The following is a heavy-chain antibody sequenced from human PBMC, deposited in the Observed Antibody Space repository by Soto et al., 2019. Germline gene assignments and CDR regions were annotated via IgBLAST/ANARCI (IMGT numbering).Heavy chain of an antibody. J-gene: IGHJ4*02. D-gene: IGHD3-16*02. CDR2: IIPIFGTA. CDR3: ARASENSRLGELSLSLTFDY. Sequence: GASVKVSCKASGGTFSSYAISWVRQAPGQGLEWMGGIIPIFGTANYAQKFQGRVTITADESTSTAYMELSSLRSEDTAVYYCARASENSRLGELSLSLTFDYWGQGTLVTVSS. V-gene: IGHV1-69*13. CDR1: GGTFSSYA.